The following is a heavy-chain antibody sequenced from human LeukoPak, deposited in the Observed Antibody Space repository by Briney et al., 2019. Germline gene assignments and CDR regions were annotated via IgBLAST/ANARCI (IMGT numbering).Heavy chain of an antibody. CDR2: IYYSGST. Sequence: PSETLSLTCTVSGGSISSYYWSWLRQPPGKGLEWIGYIYYSGSTNYNPSLKSRVTISVDTSKNQFSLKLSSVTAADTAVYYCARSPYGDYFGFTFDYWGQGTLVTVSS. V-gene: IGHV4-59*01. CDR1: GGSISSYY. J-gene: IGHJ4*02. CDR3: ARSPYGDYFGFTFDY. D-gene: IGHD4-17*01.